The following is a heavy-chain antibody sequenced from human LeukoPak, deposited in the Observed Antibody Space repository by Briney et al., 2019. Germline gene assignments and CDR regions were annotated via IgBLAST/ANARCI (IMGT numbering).Heavy chain of an antibody. D-gene: IGHD3-22*01. CDR2: INHSGST. V-gene: IGHV4-34*01. CDR1: GGSFSGYY. CDR3: ARRVDDSSGYSYYFDY. Sequence: SETLSLTCAVYGGSFSGYYWSWIRQPPGKGLEWIGEINHSGSTNYNPSLKSRVTISVDTSKNQFSLKLSSVTAADTAVYYCARRVDDSSGYSYYFDYWGQGTLVTDSS. J-gene: IGHJ4*02.